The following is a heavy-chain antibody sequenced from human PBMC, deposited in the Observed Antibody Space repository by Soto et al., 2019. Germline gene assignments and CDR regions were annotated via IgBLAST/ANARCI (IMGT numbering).Heavy chain of an antibody. CDR1: GGTFSSYA. CDR2: IIPIFGTA. D-gene: IGHD2-8*01. Sequence: QVQLVQSGAEVKKPGSSVKVSCKASGGTFSSYAISWVRQAPGQGLEWMGGIIPIFGTANYAQKFQGRVTITADESTSTAYMELSSLRSEDTAVYYCARDEERAWGVHHYDAFDIWGQGAMVTVSS. V-gene: IGHV1-69*01. CDR3: ARDEERAWGVHHYDAFDI. J-gene: IGHJ3*02.